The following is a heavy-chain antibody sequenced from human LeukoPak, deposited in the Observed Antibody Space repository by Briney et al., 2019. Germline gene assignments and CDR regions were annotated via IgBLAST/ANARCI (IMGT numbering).Heavy chain of an antibody. Sequence: SETLSLTCAVYGGSFSNYYWSWIRQPPGKGLEWIGEINDSGRINYNPSLLSRVTVSVDPSKNQSSLSLTSVTATDTAVYYCARRWNYGRNYYIDVWGKGATVSVSS. V-gene: IGHV4-34*01. J-gene: IGHJ6*03. CDR1: GGSFSNYY. D-gene: IGHD1-7*01. CDR2: INDSGRI. CDR3: ARRWNYGRNYYIDV.